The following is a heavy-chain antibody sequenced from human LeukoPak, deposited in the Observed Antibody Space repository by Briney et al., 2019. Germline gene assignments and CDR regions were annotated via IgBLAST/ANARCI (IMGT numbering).Heavy chain of an antibody. CDR1: GGLLSSGSYL. Sequence: SETLSLTRTVSGGLLSSGSYLWAWIRQPPGKGLEWIGSMFYTGSNYYNPSLKSRVTISVNTPKSLFSLKLRSVPAADPAVYSCARERDAYDWRPLDFWGQGTLVTVSS. J-gene: IGHJ4*02. V-gene: IGHV4-39*07. D-gene: IGHD5-12*01. CDR3: ARERDAYDWRPLDF. CDR2: MFYTGSN.